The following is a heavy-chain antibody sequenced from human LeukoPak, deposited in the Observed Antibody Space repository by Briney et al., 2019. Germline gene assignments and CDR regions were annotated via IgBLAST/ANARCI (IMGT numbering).Heavy chain of an antibody. V-gene: IGHV3-11*01. CDR1: GFTFSDYY. J-gene: IGHJ6*02. D-gene: IGHD6-19*01. CDR2: ISSSGSTI. CDR3: ARGIGLSSGWVYYYYGMDV. Sequence: PRGSLRLSCAASGFTFSDYYMSWIRQAPGKGLEWVSYISSSGSTIYYADSVKGRFTISRDNAKNSLYLQMNSLRAEDTAVYYCARGIGLSSGWVYYYYGMDVWGQGTTVTVSS.